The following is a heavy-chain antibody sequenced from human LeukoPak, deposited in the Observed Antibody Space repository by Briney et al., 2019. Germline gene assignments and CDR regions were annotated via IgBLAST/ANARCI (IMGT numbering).Heavy chain of an antibody. CDR2: ISGNGGST. Sequence: GGSLRLSCAASGFTFSSYAMSWVRQAPGKGLEWVSVISGNGGSTNYADSVKGRFTISRDNSKNTLHLQINSLRAEHTAVYYCAKSLWFGELLITYDAFDIWGQGTMVTVSS. J-gene: IGHJ3*02. CDR1: GFTFSSYA. D-gene: IGHD3-10*01. V-gene: IGHV3-23*01. CDR3: AKSLWFGELLITYDAFDI.